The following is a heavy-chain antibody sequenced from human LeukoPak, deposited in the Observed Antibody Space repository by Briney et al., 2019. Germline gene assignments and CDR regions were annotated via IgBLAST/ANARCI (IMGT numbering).Heavy chain of an antibody. J-gene: IGHJ6*02. V-gene: IGHV1-2*04. CDR2: INPNSGGT. CDR1: GYTFTGYY. CDR3: ARGPITIFGVVDSYYYYYGMDV. Sequence: ASVKVSCKASGYTFTGYYMHWVRQAPGQGLEWMGWINPNSGGTNYAQKFQGWVTMTRDTSISTAYMELSRLRSDDTAVYYCARGPITIFGVVDSYYYYYGMDVWGQGTTVTVSS. D-gene: IGHD3-3*01.